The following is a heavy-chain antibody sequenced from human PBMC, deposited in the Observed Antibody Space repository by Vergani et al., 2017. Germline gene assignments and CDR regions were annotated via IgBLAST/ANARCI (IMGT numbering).Heavy chain of an antibody. CDR2: ISSSSSYT. V-gene: IGHV3-11*06. CDR3: ARGGRYITSSAFN. Sequence: QVQLVESGGGLVKPGGSLRLSCAASGFTFSDYYMSWIRQAPGKGLEWVSYISSSSSYTNYADSVKGRFPISRDNAKNSLYLQMNSLRAEDTAVYYCARGGRYITSSAFNWGQGTLVTVSS. J-gene: IGHJ4*02. CDR1: GFTFSDYY. D-gene: IGHD6-6*01.